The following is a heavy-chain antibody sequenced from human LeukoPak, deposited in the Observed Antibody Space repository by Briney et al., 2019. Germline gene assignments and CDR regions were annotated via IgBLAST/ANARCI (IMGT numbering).Heavy chain of an antibody. V-gene: IGHV3-23*01. CDR3: AKDGAAYCGGDCPDY. CDR1: GFTFSSYA. D-gene: IGHD2-21*02. J-gene: IGHJ4*02. Sequence: TGGSLRLSCAASGFTFSSYAMSWVRQAPGKGLEWVSAISGSGGSTYYADSVKGRFTISRDNSKNTLYLQMNSLRAEDTAVYYCAKDGAAYCGGDCPDYWGQGTLVTDSS. CDR2: ISGSGGST.